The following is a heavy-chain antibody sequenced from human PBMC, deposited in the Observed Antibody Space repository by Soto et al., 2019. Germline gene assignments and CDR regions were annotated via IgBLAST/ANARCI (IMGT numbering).Heavy chain of an antibody. Sequence: EVQLLESGGGLVQPGGSLRLSCAASGFTFSSYAMSWVRQAPGKGLEWVSAISGSGGSTYYADSVKGRFTISRDNSKSPLYLQMKSLRAEDTAVYYCAKDAYYDFWSGYELYYYYMDVWGKGTTVTVSS. CDR3: AKDAYYDFWSGYELYYYYMDV. V-gene: IGHV3-23*01. D-gene: IGHD3-3*01. CDR2: ISGSGGST. CDR1: GFTFSSYA. J-gene: IGHJ6*03.